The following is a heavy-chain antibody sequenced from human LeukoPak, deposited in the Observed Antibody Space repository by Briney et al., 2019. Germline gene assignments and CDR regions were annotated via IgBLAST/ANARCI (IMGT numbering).Heavy chain of an antibody. J-gene: IGHJ4*02. D-gene: IGHD5-18*01. CDR3: ARERGYGPLDY. CDR2: IYYSGSP. V-gene: IGHV4-59*01. CDR1: GGSISSYY. Sequence: PSETLSLTCTVSGGSISSYYWSWIRQPPGKGLEWIGYIYYSGSPNYNPSLKSRVTISVNTSKNQFSLKLSPLTAADTAVYYCARERGYGPLDYWGQGTLVTVSS.